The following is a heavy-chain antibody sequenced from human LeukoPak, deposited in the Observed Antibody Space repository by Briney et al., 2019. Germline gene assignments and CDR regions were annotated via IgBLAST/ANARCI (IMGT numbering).Heavy chain of an antibody. V-gene: IGHV4-39*07. CDR1: GDSISSSSSY. Sequence: SETLSLTCTVSGDSISSSSSYWGWIRQPPGKGLEWIGEINHSGSTNYNPSLKSRVTISVDTSKNQFSLKLSSVTAADTAVYYCARGLPWGDYEQGIYYYYYYMDVWGKGTTVTVSS. CDR2: INHSGST. D-gene: IGHD4-17*01. CDR3: ARGLPWGDYEQGIYYYYYYMDV. J-gene: IGHJ6*03.